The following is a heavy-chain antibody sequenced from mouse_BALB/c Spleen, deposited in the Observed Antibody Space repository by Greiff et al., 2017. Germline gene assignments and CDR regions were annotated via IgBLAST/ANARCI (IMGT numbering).Heavy chain of an antibody. CDR3: ARRYDYAYAMDY. D-gene: IGHD2-4*01. CDR1: GFTFTSYW. CDR2: INPSTGYT. V-gene: IGHV1-7*01. J-gene: IGHJ4*01. Sequence: QVQLKESGAELAKPGASVKMSCKASGFTFTSYWMHWVKQRPGQGLEWMGYINPSTGYTEYNQKFKDKATLTADKSSSTAYMQLSSLTSEDSAVYYCARRYDYAYAMDYWGQGTSVTVSS.